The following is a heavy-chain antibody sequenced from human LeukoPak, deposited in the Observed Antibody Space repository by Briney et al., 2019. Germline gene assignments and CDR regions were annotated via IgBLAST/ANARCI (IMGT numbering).Heavy chain of an antibody. D-gene: IGHD6-19*01. Sequence: SETLSLTCTVSGGSISSYYWSWIRQPAGKGLEWIGRIHTSGSTNYSPSLKSRVTMSVDTSKNQFSLRLSSVTAADTAMYYCVKSGGYGLIDYWGQGTLVTVSS. CDR1: GGSISSYY. V-gene: IGHV4-4*07. CDR2: IHTSGST. CDR3: VKSGGYGLIDY. J-gene: IGHJ4*02.